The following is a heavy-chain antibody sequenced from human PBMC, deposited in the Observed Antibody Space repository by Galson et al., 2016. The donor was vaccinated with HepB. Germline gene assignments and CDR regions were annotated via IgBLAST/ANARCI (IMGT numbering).Heavy chain of an antibody. V-gene: IGHV3-9*01. CDR2: ISWNSQNV. J-gene: IGHJ4*02. D-gene: IGHD5-18*01. Sequence: SMRLSCAASGLKFDDFAMHWVRQVPGKGLEWVSGISWNSQNVGYADSVRGRFTISRDNTKNSVDLQLTSLSVEDTALYYCVKDMGRGYTYGYMGGFDYWGQGTRVAVSS. CDR1: GLKFDDFA. CDR3: VKDMGRGYTYGYMGGFDY.